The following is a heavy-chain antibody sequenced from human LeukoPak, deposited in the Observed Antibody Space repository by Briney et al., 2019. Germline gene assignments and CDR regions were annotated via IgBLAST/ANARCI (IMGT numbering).Heavy chain of an antibody. V-gene: IGHV4-4*07. CDR1: GGSISRYY. CDR3: VRERQLVPYYFDY. D-gene: IGHD6-13*01. Sequence: SETLSLTCTVSGGSISRYYWNWIRQPAGKGLEWIGRIYTSGNTNYNPSLKSRVTMSVDTSKNQFSLKVSSATAADTAVYYCVRERQLVPYYFDYWGQGTLVTVSS. CDR2: IYTSGNT. J-gene: IGHJ4*02.